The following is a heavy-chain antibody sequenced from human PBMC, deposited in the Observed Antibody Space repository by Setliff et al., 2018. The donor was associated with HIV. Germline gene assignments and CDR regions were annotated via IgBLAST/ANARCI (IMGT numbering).Heavy chain of an antibody. V-gene: IGHV3-7*02. Sequence: GGSLRLSCAASGFTFSSYWMSWVRQAPGKGLEWVADIKQDGSKAYYMDSVKGRFTISRDNAKNSLFLQMNSLRAEDTAVYYCARGQTSVTLQFDHWGQGTLVTVSS. CDR1: GFTFSSYW. CDR3: ARGQTSVTLQFDH. CDR2: IKQDGSKA. D-gene: IGHD4-17*01. J-gene: IGHJ4*02.